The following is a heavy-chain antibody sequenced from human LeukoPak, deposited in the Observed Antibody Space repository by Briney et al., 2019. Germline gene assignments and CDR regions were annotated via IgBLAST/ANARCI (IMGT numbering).Heavy chain of an antibody. CDR1: GFTFSSYS. V-gene: IGHV3-21*01. J-gene: IGHJ4*02. CDR2: ISSSSSYI. Sequence: GGSLRLSCAASGFTFSSYSMNWVRQAPGKGLEWVSSISSSSSYIYYADSVKGRFTISRDNAKNSLYLQMNSLRAEDTAVYYCARVLAYYYDGSGYGNFDYWGQGTLVTVSS. D-gene: IGHD3-22*01. CDR3: ARVLAYYYDGSGYGNFDY.